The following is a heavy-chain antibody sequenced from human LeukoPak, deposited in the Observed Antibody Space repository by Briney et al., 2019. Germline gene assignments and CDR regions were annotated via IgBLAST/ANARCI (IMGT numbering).Heavy chain of an antibody. CDR3: ARLYSGSYLGYFDY. D-gene: IGHD1-26*01. CDR1: GGSISSSNYY. J-gene: IGHJ4*02. V-gene: IGHV4-39*01. CDR2: ISYSGNT. Sequence: SETLSLTCTVSGGSISSSNYYWGWIRHPPGKGLEWIGSISYSGNTYYNPSLKSRVTISVDPSKNQFSLKLTSVTAADTAVYYCARLYSGSYLGYFDYWGQGTLVSVSS.